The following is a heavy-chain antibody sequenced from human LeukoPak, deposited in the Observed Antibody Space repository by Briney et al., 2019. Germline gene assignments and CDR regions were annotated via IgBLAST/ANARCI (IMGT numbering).Heavy chain of an antibody. CDR3: ARDIVVVPAAMAPYNWFDP. Sequence: PGGSLRLSCAASGFTFSSYGMHWVRQAPGKGLEWVAVIWYDGSNKYYADSVKGRFTISRGNSKNTLYLQMNSLRAEDTAVYYCARDIVVVPAAMAPYNWFDPWGQGTLVTVSS. J-gene: IGHJ5*02. D-gene: IGHD2-2*01. CDR1: GFTFSSYG. CDR2: IWYDGSNK. V-gene: IGHV3-33*01.